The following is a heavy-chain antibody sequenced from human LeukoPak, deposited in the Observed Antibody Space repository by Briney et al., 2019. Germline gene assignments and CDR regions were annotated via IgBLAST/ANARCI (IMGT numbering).Heavy chain of an antibody. CDR1: GYSFTSYW. D-gene: IGHD3-22*01. Sequence: GESLKISCKGSGYSFTSYWIGWVRQMPGKGLERMGIIYPGDSDTRYSPSFQGQVTISADKSISTAYLQWSSLKASDTAMYYCARHSYYDSSGYNWFDPWGQGTLVTVSS. CDR3: ARHSYYDSSGYNWFDP. CDR2: IYPGDSDT. J-gene: IGHJ5*02. V-gene: IGHV5-51*01.